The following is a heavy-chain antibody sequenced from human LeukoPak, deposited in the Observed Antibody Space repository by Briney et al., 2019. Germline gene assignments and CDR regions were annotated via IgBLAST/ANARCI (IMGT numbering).Heavy chain of an antibody. Sequence: ASVKVSCKASGYTFTGYYMHWVRQAPGQGLEWMGWINPNSAGTNYAQKFQGRVTMTSDTSINTAYMELSRLRPDDTAVYYCARGYNSGWYAVDPWGQGTLVTVSS. CDR2: INPNSAGT. CDR3: ARGYNSGWYAVDP. V-gene: IGHV1-2*02. CDR1: GYTFTGYY. J-gene: IGHJ5*02. D-gene: IGHD6-19*01.